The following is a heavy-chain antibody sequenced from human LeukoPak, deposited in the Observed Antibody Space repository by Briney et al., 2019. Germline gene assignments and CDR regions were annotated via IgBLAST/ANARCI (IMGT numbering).Heavy chain of an antibody. Sequence: PGGSLRLSCAASGFTFSSYSMNWVRQAPGKGLEWVSYISSSSTIYYADSVKGRFTISRDNAKNSLYLQMNSLRAEDTAVYYCANGKSYGSSLYAFDIWGQGTMVTVSS. V-gene: IGHV3-48*01. CDR3: ANGKSYGSSLYAFDI. D-gene: IGHD5-18*01. CDR1: GFTFSSYS. J-gene: IGHJ3*02. CDR2: ISSSSTI.